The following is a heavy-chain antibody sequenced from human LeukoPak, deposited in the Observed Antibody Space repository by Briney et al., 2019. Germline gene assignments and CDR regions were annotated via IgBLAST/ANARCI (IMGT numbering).Heavy chain of an antibody. CDR2: ISAYNGNT. V-gene: IGHV1-18*01. CDR3: ARGRYYDSSGYEDY. Sequence: GASVKVSCKASGYTFTSYGIIWMRQAPGDGLEGRGWISAYNGNTNYAQKLQGRVTMTTDTSTSTAYMELRSLRSDDTAVYHCARGRYYDSSGYEDYWGQGTLVTVSS. J-gene: IGHJ4*02. D-gene: IGHD3-22*01. CDR1: GYTFTSYG.